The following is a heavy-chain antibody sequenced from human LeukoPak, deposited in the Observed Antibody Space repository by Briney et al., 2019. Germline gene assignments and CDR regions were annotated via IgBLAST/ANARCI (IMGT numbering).Heavy chain of an antibody. J-gene: IGHJ4*02. D-gene: IGHD3-22*01. CDR3: ANPYYYDSSGY. CDR1: GFTFSSYW. Sequence: GGSLRLSCAAPGFTFSSYWMSWVRQAPGKGLEWVANIKQDGSEKYYVDSVKGRFTISRDNAKNSLYLQMNSLRAEDTAVYYCANPYYYDSSGYWGQGTLVTVSS. CDR2: IKQDGSEK. V-gene: IGHV3-7*01.